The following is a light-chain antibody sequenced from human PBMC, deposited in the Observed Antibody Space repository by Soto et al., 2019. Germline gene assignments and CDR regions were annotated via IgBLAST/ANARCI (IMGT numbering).Light chain of an antibody. V-gene: IGKV3-11*01. CDR1: QSVSRY. CDR3: QQRSDWPIT. J-gene: IGKJ5*01. CDR2: DVS. Sequence: IVLTQFPATLSLSPGERATLSCRASQSVSRYLAWYQQKPGQAPRLLIYDVSTRAAGIPARFSGSGYGTDFTLTITGLEPEDFAVYSCQQRSDWPITFGQGTRLETK.